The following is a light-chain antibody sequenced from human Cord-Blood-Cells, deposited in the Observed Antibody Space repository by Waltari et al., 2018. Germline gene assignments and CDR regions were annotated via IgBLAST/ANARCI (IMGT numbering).Light chain of an antibody. J-gene: IGKJ4*01. CDR1: QSISSY. CDR3: QQSYSTPQVT. CDR2: AAS. Sequence: DIQMTQSPSSLSASVGDRVTITCRASQSISSYLNWYQQKPRKAPKLLIYAASSLQSGVPSRFSGSGSGTDFTLTISSLQPEDFATYYCQQSYSTPQVTFGGGTKVEIK. V-gene: IGKV1-39*01.